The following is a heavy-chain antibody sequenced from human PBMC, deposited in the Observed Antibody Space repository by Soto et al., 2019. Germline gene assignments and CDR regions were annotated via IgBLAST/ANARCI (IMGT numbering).Heavy chain of an antibody. D-gene: IGHD3-10*01. CDR1: GFTFSSYA. V-gene: IGHV3-23*01. J-gene: IGHJ4*02. CDR3: AKDVAVRGVTSFDY. CDR2: ITGGGST. Sequence: PGGSLRLSCAASGFTFSSYAMSWVRQAPGKGLEWVSSITGGGSTYYADSVKGRFTISRDNSKNTLYLQMSSLRAEDTAVYYCAKDVAVRGVTSFDYWGQGTLVTVSS.